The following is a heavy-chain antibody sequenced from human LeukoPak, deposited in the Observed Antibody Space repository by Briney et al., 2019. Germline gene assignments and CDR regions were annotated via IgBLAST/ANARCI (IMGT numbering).Heavy chain of an antibody. Sequence: GASVKVSCKASGGTFSSYAISWVRQAPGQGLEWMGGIIPIFGTANYAQKFQGRVTITADESTSTAYMELSSLRSEDTAVYYCARDGRRYCSSTSCRWGPLSDYYYMDVWGKGTTVTVSS. D-gene: IGHD2-2*01. J-gene: IGHJ6*03. CDR1: GGTFSSYA. CDR3: ARDGRRYCSSTSCRWGPLSDYYYMDV. V-gene: IGHV1-69*13. CDR2: IIPIFGTA.